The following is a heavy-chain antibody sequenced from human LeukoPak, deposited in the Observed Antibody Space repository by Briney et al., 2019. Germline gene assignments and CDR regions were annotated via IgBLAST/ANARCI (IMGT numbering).Heavy chain of an antibody. J-gene: IGHJ4*02. CDR3: ATRYYYGSGSYPFDY. D-gene: IGHD3-10*01. CDR1: GFTFSSYS. V-gene: IGHV3-21*01. Sequence: GGSPRLSCAASGFTFSSYSMNWVRQAPGKGLEWVSSISSSSSYIYYADSVKGRFTISRDNAKNSLYLQMNSLRAEATAVYYCATRYYYGSGSYPFDYWGQGTLVTVSS. CDR2: ISSSSSYI.